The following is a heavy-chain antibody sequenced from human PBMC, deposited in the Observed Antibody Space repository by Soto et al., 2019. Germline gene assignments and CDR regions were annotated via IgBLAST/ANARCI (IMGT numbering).Heavy chain of an antibody. CDR2: IYYSGRT. CDR3: ARLLLGYCSGGSCPDLNHKDYPFDI. D-gene: IGHD2-15*01. V-gene: IGHV4-39*01. J-gene: IGHJ3*02. CDR1: GRSIISTSYY. Sequence: SATLSLTCAVTGRSIISTSYYWEWIRQPPGMGLARFVSIYYSGRTYYNPSLKSRVTISVDTSKNQFSLKLSSVTAADTAVYYCARLLLGYCSGGSCPDLNHKDYPFDIWGQGTMVT.